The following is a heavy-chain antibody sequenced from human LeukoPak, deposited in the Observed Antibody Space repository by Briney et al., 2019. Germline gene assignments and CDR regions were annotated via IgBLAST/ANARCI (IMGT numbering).Heavy chain of an antibody. CDR1: GFTFSSYA. D-gene: IGHD2-2*01. CDR3: ARAPHYCSSTSCYYGMDV. V-gene: IGHV3-23*01. CDR2: ISGSGGST. J-gene: IGHJ6*02. Sequence: PGASLRLSCAASGFTFSSYAMSWVRQAPGKGLEWVSAISGSGGSTYYADPVKGRFTISRDNSKNTLYLQMNSLRAEDTAVYYCARAPHYCSSTSCYYGMDVWGQGTTVTVSS.